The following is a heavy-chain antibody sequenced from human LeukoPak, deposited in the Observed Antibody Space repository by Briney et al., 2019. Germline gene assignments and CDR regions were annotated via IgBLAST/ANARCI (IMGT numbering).Heavy chain of an antibody. V-gene: IGHV3-11*01. CDR3: ARPHTYYDILTGYSPGAFDI. D-gene: IGHD3-9*01. J-gene: IGHJ3*02. CDR1: GFTFGDYY. CDR2: ISSSGSTI. Sequence: GGSLRLSCAASGFTFGDYYMSWIRQAPGKGLEWVSYISSSGSTIYYADSVKGRFTISRDNAKNSLYLQMNSLRAEDTAVYYCARPHTYYDILTGYSPGAFDIWGQGTMVSVSS.